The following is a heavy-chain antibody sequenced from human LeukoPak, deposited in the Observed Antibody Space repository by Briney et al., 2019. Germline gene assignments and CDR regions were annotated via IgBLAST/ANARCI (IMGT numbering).Heavy chain of an antibody. D-gene: IGHD2-21*02. J-gene: IGHJ4*02. CDR2: ISGSGGST. V-gene: IGHV3-23*01. CDR3: AKSHHVTAIDY. CDR1: GFTFDDYA. Sequence: SGGSLRLSCAASGFTFDDYAMSWVRQVPGKGLEWVSGISGSGGSTYYAGSVKGRFTISRDNSKNTLYLQMNSLRADDTAVYYCAKSHHVTAIDYWGQGTLVTVSS.